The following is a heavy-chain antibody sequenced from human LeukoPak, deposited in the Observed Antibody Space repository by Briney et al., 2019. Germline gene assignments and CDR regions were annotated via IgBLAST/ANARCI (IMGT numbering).Heavy chain of an antibody. D-gene: IGHD3-22*01. CDR1: GFTFTSYA. CDR2: ISGSGDST. CDR3: AKTMIVVVIRGYFDY. J-gene: IGHJ4*02. Sequence: GGSLRLSCAASGFTFTSYAMSWVRQAPGKRLEWVSTISGSGDSTYYADSVKGRFTISRDNSKNTLYLQMNSLRAEDTAVYYCAKTMIVVVIRGYFDYWGQGTLVTVSS. V-gene: IGHV3-23*01.